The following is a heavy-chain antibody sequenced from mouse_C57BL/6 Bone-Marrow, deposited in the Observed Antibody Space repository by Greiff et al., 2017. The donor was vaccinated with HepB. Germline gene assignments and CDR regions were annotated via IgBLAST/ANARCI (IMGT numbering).Heavy chain of an antibody. CDR2: INPNNGGT. CDR1: GYTFTDYN. D-gene: IGHD1-1*01. CDR3: ARSHLDYYGSGAY. J-gene: IGHJ3*01. V-gene: IGHV1-18*01. Sequence: EVKLMESGPELVKPGASVKIPCKASGYTFTDYNMDWVKQSHGKSLEWIGDINPNNGGTIYNQKFKGKATLTVDKSSSTAYMELRSLTSEDTAVYYCARSHLDYYGSGAYWGQGTLVTVSA.